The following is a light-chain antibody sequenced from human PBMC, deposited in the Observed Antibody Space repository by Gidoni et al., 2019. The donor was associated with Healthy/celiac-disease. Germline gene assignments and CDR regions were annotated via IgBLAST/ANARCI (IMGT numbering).Light chain of an antibody. CDR2: DES. J-gene: IGLJ2*01. CDR1: NIGSKS. V-gene: IGLV3-21*02. CDR3: QVWDSSSDHPV. Sequence: SYVLTQPPSVSVVPGQTARITCGGNNIGSKSVHWYQQKPGQAPVLVVYDESDRPSGIPERFSGSNSGTTATLTISRVEAGDEADYYCQVWDSSSDHPVFGGGTKLTVL.